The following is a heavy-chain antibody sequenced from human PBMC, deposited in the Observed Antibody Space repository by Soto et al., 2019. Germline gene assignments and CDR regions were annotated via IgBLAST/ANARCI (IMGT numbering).Heavy chain of an antibody. D-gene: IGHD5-12*01. V-gene: IGHV4-59*01. CDR2: NYHSGTT. Sequence: QVQLKESGPGLVNPSETLSLTCAVSGVTISTYYWSWIRQPPGKGLEWIGYNYHSGTTNYNPSLKSRVTISVDTSKNQFSLRLTSVTAADTAIYYCVGEAYIGYGHESDHWGQGTLVTASS. CDR1: GVTISTYY. J-gene: IGHJ4*02. CDR3: VGEAYIGYGHESDH.